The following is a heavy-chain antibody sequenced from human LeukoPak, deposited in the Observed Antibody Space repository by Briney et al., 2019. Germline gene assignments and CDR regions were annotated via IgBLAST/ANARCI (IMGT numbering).Heavy chain of an antibody. CDR2: ISAYNGNT. V-gene: IGHV1-18*01. D-gene: IGHD3-22*01. CDR1: GYTFTSYG. CDR3: ARDWGYYDSSGYYPQRTLDY. J-gene: IGHJ4*02. Sequence: ASVKVSCKASGYTFTSYGISWVRQAPGQGLEWMGWISAYNGNTNYAQKLQGRVTMTTDTSTSTAYMELGSLRSDDTAVYYCARDWGYYDSSGYYPQRTLDYWGQGTLVTVSS.